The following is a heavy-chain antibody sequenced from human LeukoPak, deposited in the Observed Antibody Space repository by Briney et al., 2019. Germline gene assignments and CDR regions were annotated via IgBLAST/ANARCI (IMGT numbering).Heavy chain of an antibody. J-gene: IGHJ5*02. CDR3: ARDLLRGPWYNWFDP. Sequence: SETLSLTCTVSGGSISSYYWSWIRQPAGKGLEWIGRIYTSGSTNYNPSLKSRVTMSVDTSKNQFSLKLSSVTAADTAVYYCARDLLRGPWYNWFDPWGQGTLVTVSS. V-gene: IGHV4-4*07. D-gene: IGHD2-15*01. CDR2: IYTSGST. CDR1: GGSISSYY.